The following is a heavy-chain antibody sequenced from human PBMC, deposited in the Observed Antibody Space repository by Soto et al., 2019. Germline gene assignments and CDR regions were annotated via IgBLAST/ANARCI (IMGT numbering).Heavy chain of an antibody. J-gene: IGHJ4*02. CDR1: GFTFRSYS. Sequence: GRSLRLSCAASGFTFRSYSMNWVRQAPGKGLEWVSSISGSSSSIYYADSVKGRFTISRDNAKNSLYLQMNSLRAEDTAVFYCVSARGSSWYFDYWGQGALVTVSS. CDR3: VSARGSSWYFDY. D-gene: IGHD6-13*01. CDR2: ISGSSSSI. V-gene: IGHV3-21*01.